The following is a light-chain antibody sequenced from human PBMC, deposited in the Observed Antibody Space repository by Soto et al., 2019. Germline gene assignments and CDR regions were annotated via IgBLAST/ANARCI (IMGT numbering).Light chain of an antibody. CDR3: QQYSSSPPLFT. CDR2: AAS. V-gene: IGKV3-20*01. Sequence: EIVLTQSPGTLSLSPGERATLSCRASQSVSSGYLAWYQQKPGQAPRLLIFAASSRATGIADRFSGSGSGTDFTLTISILEPEDFAVYYCQQYSSSPPLFTFGPGTKVDIK. CDR1: QSVSSGY. J-gene: IGKJ3*01.